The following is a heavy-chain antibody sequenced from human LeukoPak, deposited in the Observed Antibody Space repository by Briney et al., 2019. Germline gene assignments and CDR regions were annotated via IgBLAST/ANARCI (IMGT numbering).Heavy chain of an antibody. D-gene: IGHD2/OR15-2a*01. Sequence: GGSLRLSCAASGFTFSNYWMSWVRQAPGKGPAWVAIIKKDGSEKYYVDSVKGRFTISRDNAKNSLYLQMNSLRADDTAVYFCAGGAGFLIDYWGQGALVTVSS. CDR2: IKKDGSEK. CDR1: GFTFSNYW. J-gene: IGHJ4*02. V-gene: IGHV3-7*01. CDR3: AGGAGFLIDY.